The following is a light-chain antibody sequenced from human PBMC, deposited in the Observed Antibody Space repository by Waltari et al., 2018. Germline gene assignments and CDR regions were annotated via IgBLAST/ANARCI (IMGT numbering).Light chain of an antibody. CDR3: SSYISSDTLEL. J-gene: IGLJ2*01. CDR2: DVS. V-gene: IGLV2-14*03. CDR1: SRDVGGYNY. Sequence: HSALTQPASVSGSPGQSLTISCTGTSRDVGGYNYVSWYQQPPAKAPKLMIYDVSNRPSGVSNRFSGSKSGNTASLTISGLQAEDEADYYCSSYISSDTLELFGGGTSLTVL.